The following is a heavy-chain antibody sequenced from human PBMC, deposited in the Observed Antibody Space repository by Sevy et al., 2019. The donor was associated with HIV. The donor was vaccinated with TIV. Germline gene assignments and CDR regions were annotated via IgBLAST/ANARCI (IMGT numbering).Heavy chain of an antibody. CDR2: IIPIFGTP. CDR1: GDTFSTYG. V-gene: IGHV1-69*13. CDR3: AREVGVATTGDNDAFDI. D-gene: IGHD7-27*01. Sequence: ASVKVSCKASGDTFSTYGLSWVRQAPGEGLEWMGWIIPIFGTPNYAQKFQGRVTITADESASTAYMELSSLRSEDRALYYCAREVGVATTGDNDAFDIWGHGTLVTVSS. J-gene: IGHJ3*02.